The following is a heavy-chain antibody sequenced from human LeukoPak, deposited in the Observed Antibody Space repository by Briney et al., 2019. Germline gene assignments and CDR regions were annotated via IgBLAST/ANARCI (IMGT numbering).Heavy chain of an antibody. V-gene: IGHV3-23*01. J-gene: IGHJ4*02. CDR3: AKDLDVGSSSGYPDRDY. D-gene: IGHD3-22*01. Sequence: QPGGSLRLSCAASGFTFSSYAMSWVRQAPGKGLEWVSAISGSGGSTYYADSVKGRFTISRDNSKNTLYLQMNSLRAEDTAVYYCAKDLDVGSSSGYPDRDYWGQGTLVTVSS. CDR1: GFTFSSYA. CDR2: ISGSGGST.